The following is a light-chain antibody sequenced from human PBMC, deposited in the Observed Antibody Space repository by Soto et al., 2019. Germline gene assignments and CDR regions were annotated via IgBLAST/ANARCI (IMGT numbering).Light chain of an antibody. CDR3: QQYYSYPYT. J-gene: IGKJ2*01. CDR2: VAS. V-gene: IGKV1-8*01. CDR1: QGISSY. Sequence: AIRMTQSPSSFSASTGDRVTITCRASQGISSYLAWYQQKPGKAPKLLIYVASTLQSGVPSRFSSSESGTDFTLTISCLQSEDFATYCCQQYYSYPYTFGQGTKREIK.